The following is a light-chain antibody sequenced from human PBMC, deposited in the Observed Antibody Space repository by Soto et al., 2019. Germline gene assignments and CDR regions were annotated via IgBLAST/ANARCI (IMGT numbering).Light chain of an antibody. CDR2: AAS. J-gene: IGKJ2*02. CDR3: QQSYSTPCT. V-gene: IGKV1-39*01. Sequence: DIQMTQSPSSLSASVGDRVTITCRASQSISSYLNWYQQKPGKAPKLLIYAASSLQSGVPSRFSGSGSGTDFTLTISSLQPEDCATYYCQQSYSTPCTFGKGTKLEIK. CDR1: QSISSY.